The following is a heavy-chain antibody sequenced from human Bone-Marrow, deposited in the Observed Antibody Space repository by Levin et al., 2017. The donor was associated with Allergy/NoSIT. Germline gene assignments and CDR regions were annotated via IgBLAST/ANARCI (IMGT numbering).Heavy chain of an antibody. D-gene: IGHD2-15*01. CDR1: GFTFDSYA. J-gene: IGHJ6*02. V-gene: IGHV3-23*01. CDR2: ISATGGTT. CDR3: TRDPPGGFVVVPDV. Sequence: PGGSLRLSCAASGFTFDSYAMTWVRQAPGKGLEWVSTISATGGTTYYADSVKGRFTISRDNAKNLVYLQMSSLRVEDTAFYYCTRDPPGGFVVVPDVWGQGTTVTVSS.